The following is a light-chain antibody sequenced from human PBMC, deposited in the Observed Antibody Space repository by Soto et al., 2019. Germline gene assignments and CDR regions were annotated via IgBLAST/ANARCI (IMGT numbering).Light chain of an antibody. CDR1: SSDVGGYNY. J-gene: IGLJ2*01. CDR2: EVT. CDR3: SSYAGGSNVL. V-gene: IGLV2-8*01. Sequence: QSVLTQPPSASGSPGQSVTISCTGTSSDVGGYNYVSWYQQHPGQAPKLMIFEVTKWPSGVPDRFSASKSGNTASLTVSGLQAEDEADYYCSSYAGGSNVLFGGGTKVTVL.